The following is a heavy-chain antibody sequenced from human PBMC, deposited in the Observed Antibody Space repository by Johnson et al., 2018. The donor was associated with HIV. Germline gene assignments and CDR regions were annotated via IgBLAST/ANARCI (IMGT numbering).Heavy chain of an antibody. CDR3: ARGDRSTYYRRGAFDI. J-gene: IGHJ3*02. D-gene: IGHD1-26*01. CDR2: ISYDGSNK. CDR1: GFTVTSNY. Sequence: QVQLVESGGGLVQPGGSLRLSCAVSGFTVTSNYMTWVRQAPGKGLEWVAVISYDGSNKYYADSVKGRFTISRDNSKNTLYLQMNSLRAEDTAAYSCARGDRSTYYRRGAFDIWGQGTMVTVSS. V-gene: IGHV3-30-3*01.